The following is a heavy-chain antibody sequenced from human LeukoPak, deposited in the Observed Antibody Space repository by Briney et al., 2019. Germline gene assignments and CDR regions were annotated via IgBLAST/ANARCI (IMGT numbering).Heavy chain of an antibody. CDR3: ATSIAVAGDAFDI. J-gene: IGHJ3*02. V-gene: IGHV1-24*01. CDR2: FDPEDGET. D-gene: IGHD6-19*01. CDR1: GYTLTELS. Sequence: APVKVSCKVSGYTLTELSMHWVRQAPGKGLEWMGGFDPEDGETIYAQKFQGRVTMTEDTSTDTAYMELSSLRSEDTAVYYCATSIAVAGDAFDIWGQGTMVTVSS.